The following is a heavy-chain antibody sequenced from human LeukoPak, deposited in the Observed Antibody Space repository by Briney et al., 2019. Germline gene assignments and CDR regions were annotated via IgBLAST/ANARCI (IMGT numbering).Heavy chain of an antibody. V-gene: IGHV5-51*01. CDR3: ARQYCRTTTCYVREFDY. CDR2: IYPGDSDT. Sequence: GESLKISCKGSGYSFTNYWVGWVRQMPGKGLEWMGIIYPGDSDTRYSPSFQGQVTISADRSISAAYLQWSSLQASDTAMYYCARQYCRTTTCYVREFDYWGQGTLVTVSS. CDR1: GYSFTNYW. D-gene: IGHD2-2*01. J-gene: IGHJ4*02.